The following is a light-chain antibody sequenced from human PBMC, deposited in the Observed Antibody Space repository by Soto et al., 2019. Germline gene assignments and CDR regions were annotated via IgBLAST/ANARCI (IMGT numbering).Light chain of an antibody. CDR2: DAS. CDR1: QSVNRY. J-gene: IGKJ4*01. Sequence: EIVLTQSPATLSLSPGERATLSCWASQSVNRYLVWYQQKPGQAPRLLMYDASKRATGIPARFSGSGSGTDFTLTISSLEPEDFALYYCQQHINWPLTFGGGTKVDI. CDR3: QQHINWPLT. V-gene: IGKV3-11*01.